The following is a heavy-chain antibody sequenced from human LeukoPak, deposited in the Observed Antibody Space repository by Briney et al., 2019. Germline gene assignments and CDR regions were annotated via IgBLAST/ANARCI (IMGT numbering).Heavy chain of an antibody. V-gene: IGHV1-69*05. D-gene: IGHD6-19*01. CDR1: GGTFSSYA. CDR3: ARDIGSGWGNYFDY. CDR2: IIPIFGTA. J-gene: IGHJ4*02. Sequence: ASVKVSCKASGGTFSSYAISWVRRAPGQGLEWMGGIIPIFGTANYAQKFQGRVTITRDTSASTAYMELSSLRSEDTAVYYCARDIGSGWGNYFDYWGQGTLVTVSS.